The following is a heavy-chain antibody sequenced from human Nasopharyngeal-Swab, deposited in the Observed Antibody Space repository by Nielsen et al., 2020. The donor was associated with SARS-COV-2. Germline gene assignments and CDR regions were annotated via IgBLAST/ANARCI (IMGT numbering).Heavy chain of an antibody. CDR3: ARENGFEWGDYGGC. D-gene: IGHD3-9*01. V-gene: IGHV3-7*05. J-gene: IGHJ4*02. CDR2: IKEDGSER. CDR1: GFTFGSYW. Sequence: GGSLRLSCAASGFTFGSYWMSWVRQAPGKGLEWVANIKEDGSERYYVDSVKGRFTISRDNAEKSLYLQMNSLRAEDTAVYYCARENGFEWGDYGGCWGQGTLVTVSS.